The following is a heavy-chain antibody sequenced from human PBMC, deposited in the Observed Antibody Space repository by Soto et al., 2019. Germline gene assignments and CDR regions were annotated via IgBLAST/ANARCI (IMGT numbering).Heavy chain of an antibody. CDR2: RHISGLT. CDR1: GGSMNSHS. V-gene: IGHV4-4*07. D-gene: IGHD2-15*01. CDR3: ERINGGSPDF. J-gene: IGHJ4*02. Sequence: SETLSLACTVSGGSMNSHSLSWIRQPAGKGLERIGHRHISGLTTYNHSLRSQVTLSLDPPKKQLSLKLTSVTAADTAVYYCERINGGSPDFWGQGTLVTSPQ.